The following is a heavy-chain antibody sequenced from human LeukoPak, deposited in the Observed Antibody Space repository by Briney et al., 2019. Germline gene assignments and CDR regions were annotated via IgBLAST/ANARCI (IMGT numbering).Heavy chain of an antibody. CDR1: GGSISSSSYY. CDR2: IYYSGST. Sequence: PSETLSLTCTVSGGSISSSSYYWGWIRQPPGKGLEWIGSIYYSGSTYYNPSLKSRVTISVDTSKNQFSLKLSSVTAADTAVYYCARLLWAPVCDLCTYYFDYWGQGTLVTVSS. D-gene: IGHD2-21*01. CDR3: ARLLWAPVCDLCTYYFDY. J-gene: IGHJ4*02. V-gene: IGHV4-39*01.